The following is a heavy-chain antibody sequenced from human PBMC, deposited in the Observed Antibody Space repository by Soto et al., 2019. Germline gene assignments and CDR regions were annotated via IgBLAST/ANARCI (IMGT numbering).Heavy chain of an antibody. CDR3: ARSRSRIAAAGTYYYYYGMDV. Sequence: QVQLVQSGAEVKKPGSSVKVSCKASGGTFSSYAISWVRQVPGQGLEWMGGIIPIFGTANYAQKFQGRVTITADESTSTAYMELSSLRSEDTAVYYCARSRSRIAAAGTYYYYYGMDVWGQGTTVTVSS. CDR1: GGTFSSYA. J-gene: IGHJ6*02. D-gene: IGHD6-13*01. V-gene: IGHV1-69*01. CDR2: IIPIFGTA.